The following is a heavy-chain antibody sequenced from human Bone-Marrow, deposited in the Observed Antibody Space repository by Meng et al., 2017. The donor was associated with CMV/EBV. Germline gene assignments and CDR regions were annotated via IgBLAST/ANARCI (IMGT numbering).Heavy chain of an antibody. CDR3: ARGGYYDFWSGYGDYYGMDV. J-gene: IGHJ6*02. V-gene: IGHV1-18*01. Sequence: ASVKVSCKASGYTFTSYGISWVRQAPGQGLEWMGWISAYNGNTNYAQKLQGRVTMTTDTSTSTAYMELWSLRSDDTAVYYCARGGYYDFWSGYGDYYGMDVWGQGTTVTVSS. CDR2: ISAYNGNT. CDR1: GYTFTSYG. D-gene: IGHD3-3*01.